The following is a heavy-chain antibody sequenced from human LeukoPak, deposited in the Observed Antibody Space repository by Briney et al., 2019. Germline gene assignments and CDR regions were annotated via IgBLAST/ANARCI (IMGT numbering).Heavy chain of an antibody. Sequence: VASVKVSCKASGYTFTGYYMHWVRQAPGQGFEWMGWINPNSGGTNCAQRFQGRVTMTRDTSISTAYMELNRLRSRDTAAYYCERELGFGELFFDYWGQGTLVTVSS. CDR2: INPNSGGT. V-gene: IGHV1-2*02. CDR1: GYTFTGYY. J-gene: IGHJ4*02. D-gene: IGHD3-10*01. CDR3: ERELGFGELFFDY.